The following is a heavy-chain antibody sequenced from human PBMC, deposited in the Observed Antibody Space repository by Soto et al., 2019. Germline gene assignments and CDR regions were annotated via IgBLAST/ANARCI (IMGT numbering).Heavy chain of an antibody. J-gene: IGHJ4*02. CDR3: ARDRVAVAGTCYY. D-gene: IGHD6-19*01. CDR1: GGTFSSYA. CDR2: IIPIFGTA. Sequence: ASVKVSCKASGGTFSSYAISWVRQAPGQGLEWMGGIIPIFGTANYAQKFQGRVTITADESTSTAYMELSSLRSEDTAVYYCARDRVAVAGTCYYWGQGTLVTVSS. V-gene: IGHV1-69*13.